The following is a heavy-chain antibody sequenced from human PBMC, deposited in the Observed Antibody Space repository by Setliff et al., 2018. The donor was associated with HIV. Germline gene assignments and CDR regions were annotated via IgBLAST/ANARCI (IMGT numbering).Heavy chain of an antibody. Sequence: ALRLSCVASGFTFTSYWMHWVRQAPGKGLEWVAVTSYDGRNKYYADSVKGRFTISRDNSKSTLYLQMTSLRPEDTAVYYCTPLHYWGQGTLVTVSS. J-gene: IGHJ4*02. CDR2: TSYDGRNK. V-gene: IGHV3-30*01. D-gene: IGHD2-15*01. CDR3: TPLHY. CDR1: GFTFTSYW.